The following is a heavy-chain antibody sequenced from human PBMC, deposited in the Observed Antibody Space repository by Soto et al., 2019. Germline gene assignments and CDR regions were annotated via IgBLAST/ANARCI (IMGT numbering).Heavy chain of an antibody. J-gene: IGHJ4*02. Sequence: QVQLVQSGAEVKKPGASVKVSCRASGYTFNTYGIAWVRQAPGQGLEWMAWISTYNGNTKYAQKFQGRVTMTTDTATSTAYMELRSLRSDDTAVYYCASSRYCSGDSCYSGGAGNFDYWGQGTLVTVSS. V-gene: IGHV1-18*01. CDR1: GYTFNTYG. CDR3: ASSRYCSGDSCYSGGAGNFDY. D-gene: IGHD2-15*01. CDR2: ISTYNGNT.